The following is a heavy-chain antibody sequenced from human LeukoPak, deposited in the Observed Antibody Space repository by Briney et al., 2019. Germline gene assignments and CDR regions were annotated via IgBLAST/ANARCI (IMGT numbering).Heavy chain of an antibody. J-gene: IGHJ4*02. CDR1: GFSFSSYA. CDR3: ARQYCSSTSCTFDY. D-gene: IGHD2-2*01. V-gene: IGHV3-64*01. Sequence: GGSLRLSCAASGFSFSSYAMHRVRQAPGKGLEYVSAVSNNGGNTYYANSVKGRFTISRDNSKNTLYPQMGSLRTEDMAVYYCARQYCSSTSCTFDYWGQGTLVTVSS. CDR2: VSNNGGNT.